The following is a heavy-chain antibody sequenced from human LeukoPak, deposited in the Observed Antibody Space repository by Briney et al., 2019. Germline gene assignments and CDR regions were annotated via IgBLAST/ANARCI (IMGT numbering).Heavy chain of an antibody. CDR2: IHTNGRT. CDR3: TRRAPTSYGHYLDS. Sequence: SETLSLTCTVSGDSNSSYYWSWIRQTPGKGLEWIGYIHTNGRTNYSPSLKSRVTMSVDSSKNQLSLMLSSVTAADTAVYYCTRRAPTSYGHYLDSWGQGTLVTVSS. V-gene: IGHV4-4*09. J-gene: IGHJ4*02. D-gene: IGHD3-10*01. CDR1: GDSNSSYY.